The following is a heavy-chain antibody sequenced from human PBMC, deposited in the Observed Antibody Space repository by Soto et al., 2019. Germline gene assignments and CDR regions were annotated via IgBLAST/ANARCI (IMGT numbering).Heavy chain of an antibody. Sequence: EVQLVQSGAEVKKSGESLRISCKGSGYTFTRYWINWVRQMPGKGLEWMVKIDPSDSYTNYRQSFQGHVTISADKSINTAYIHWSSLEASDTAIYYCTSKVVPSAPFDPWGQGTLVTVSS. V-gene: IGHV5-10-1*01. J-gene: IGHJ5*02. CDR1: GYTFTRYW. CDR3: TSKVVPSAPFDP. CDR2: IDPSDSYT. D-gene: IGHD2-2*01.